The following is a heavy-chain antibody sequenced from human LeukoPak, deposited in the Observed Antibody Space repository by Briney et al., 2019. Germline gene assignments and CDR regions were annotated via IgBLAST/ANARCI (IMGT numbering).Heavy chain of an antibody. V-gene: IGHV4-59*08. CDR1: GGSISSYY. CDR3: ARLGCSSTSCYADY. Sequence: SQTLSLTCTVSGGSISSYYWSWIRQPPGEGLEWIWYIYYSGSTNYNPSLKSRVTISVDTSKNQFSLKLSSVTAADTAVYYCARLGCSSTSCYADYWGQGTLVSVSS. CDR2: IYYSGST. J-gene: IGHJ4*02. D-gene: IGHD2-2*01.